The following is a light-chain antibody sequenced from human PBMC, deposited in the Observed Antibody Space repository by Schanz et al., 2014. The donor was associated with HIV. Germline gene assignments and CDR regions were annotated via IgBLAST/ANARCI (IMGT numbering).Light chain of an antibody. CDR1: QSISSDY. Sequence: PGERATLSCRTTQSISSDYLAWYQQRPGQPPRLLISGASTRATGIPARFSGSGSGTEFTLTISSLQSEDFAVYYCQQYNNWPLYTFGQGTKLEIK. J-gene: IGKJ2*01. CDR3: QQYNNWPLYT. V-gene: IGKV3-15*01. CDR2: GAS.